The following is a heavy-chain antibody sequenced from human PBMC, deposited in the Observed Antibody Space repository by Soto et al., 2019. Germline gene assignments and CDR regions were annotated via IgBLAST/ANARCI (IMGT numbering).Heavy chain of an antibody. Sequence: GESLKISCKGSGYSFTSYWIGWVRQMPGKGLEWMGIIYPGDSDTRYSPSFQGQVTISADKSISTAYLQWSSLKASDTAMYYCARHPAVGDIYGPYYYYYVMDVCGQGTTVIVSS. CDR3: ARHPAVGDIYGPYYYYYVMDV. V-gene: IGHV5-51*01. CDR2: IYPGDSDT. J-gene: IGHJ6*02. D-gene: IGHD5-18*01. CDR1: GYSFTSYW.